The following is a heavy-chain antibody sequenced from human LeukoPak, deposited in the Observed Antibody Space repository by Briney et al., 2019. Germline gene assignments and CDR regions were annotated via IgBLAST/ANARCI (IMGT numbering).Heavy chain of an antibody. Sequence: GGALRLTCAASGFTFISYCLHWVRQPPGKGLEWVACIRYDGSNKYYADSVKGRFTISRDNSKTTLYLQMNSLRAEATAVYYCAKDTTPPKAGFDPWGQGTLVTVSS. CDR2: IRYDGSNK. CDR3: AKDTTPPKAGFDP. V-gene: IGHV3-30*02. D-gene: IGHD1-14*01. CDR1: GFTFISYC. J-gene: IGHJ5*02.